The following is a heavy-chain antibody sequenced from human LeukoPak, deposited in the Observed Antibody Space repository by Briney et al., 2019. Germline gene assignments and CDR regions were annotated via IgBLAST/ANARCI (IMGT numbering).Heavy chain of an antibody. Sequence: GGSLRLSCAASGFTFDDYGVTWVRQSPGKGMEGVSRISWTGGSTGYADSVKGRFTISRDKDKKSVYLQMDNLRAEDTALYYCARADYHDSPGACDYWGQGTLVTVSS. CDR1: GFTFDDYG. J-gene: IGHJ4*02. CDR2: ISWTGGST. CDR3: ARADYHDSPGACDY. D-gene: IGHD3-22*01. V-gene: IGHV3-20*04.